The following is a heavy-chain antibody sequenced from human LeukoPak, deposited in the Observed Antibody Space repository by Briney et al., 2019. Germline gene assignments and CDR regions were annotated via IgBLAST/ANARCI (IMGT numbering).Heavy chain of an antibody. V-gene: IGHV3-15*01. J-gene: IGHJ4*02. CDR1: GFIFSNAW. Sequence: GGSLRLSCAASGFIFSNAWISWVRQAPGKGLEWVGLIKGKTDGGTADYAAFVKGRFTISRDDSKNTLYPQVNSLKTEDTAVYYCTTREKHLDYWGQGTLVTVSS. CDR3: TTREKHLDY. CDR2: IKGKTDGGTA.